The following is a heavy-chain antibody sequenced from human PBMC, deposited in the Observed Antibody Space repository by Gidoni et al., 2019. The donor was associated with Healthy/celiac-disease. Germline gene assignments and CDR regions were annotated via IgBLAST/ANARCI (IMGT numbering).Heavy chain of an antibody. J-gene: IGHJ5*02. CDR2: INTNTGNP. Sequence: QVHLVQSGSELKKPGASVQVSCKASGYTFTSYAMNWVRQAPGQGLEWMGWINTNTGNPTDAQGFTGRFVFSLDTSVSTAYLQISSLKAEDTAVYYCARDPSYYGSGNTGWFDPWGQGTLVTVSS. D-gene: IGHD3-10*01. CDR1: GYTFTSYA. V-gene: IGHV7-4-1*02. CDR3: ARDPSYYGSGNTGWFDP.